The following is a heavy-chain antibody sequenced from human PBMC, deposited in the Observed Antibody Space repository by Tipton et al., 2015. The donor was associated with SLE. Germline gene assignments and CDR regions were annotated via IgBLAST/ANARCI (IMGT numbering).Heavy chain of an antibody. J-gene: IGHJ4*02. D-gene: IGHD3-9*01. CDR3: AVGPYDILTRLYYLDH. Sequence: QLVQSGAEVKKLGASVKVSCKASGYTFISYDINWVRRASGQGLECMGWISAYNGNTNYAQKLQGRVTMTTDTSTSTAYMELRSLRSDDTAVYYCAVGPYDILTRLYYLDHWGQGTLVTVSP. CDR1: GYTFISYD. V-gene: IGHV1-18*01. CDR2: ISAYNGNT.